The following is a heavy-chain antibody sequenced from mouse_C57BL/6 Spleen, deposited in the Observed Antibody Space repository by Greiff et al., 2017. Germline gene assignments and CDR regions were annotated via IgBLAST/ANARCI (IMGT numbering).Heavy chain of an antibody. CDR1: GFTFSDYG. V-gene: IGHV5-17*01. J-gene: IGHJ1*03. CDR2: ISSGSSTI. D-gene: IGHD1-1*01. CDR3: ARRYGSSYGYFDV. Sequence: EVQLVESGGGLVKPGGSLKLSCAASGFTFSDYGMHWVRQAPEKGLEWVAYISSGSSTIYYADTVKGRFTISRDNAKNTLFLQMTSLSAEDTAMYYCARRYGSSYGYFDVWGTGTTVTVSS.